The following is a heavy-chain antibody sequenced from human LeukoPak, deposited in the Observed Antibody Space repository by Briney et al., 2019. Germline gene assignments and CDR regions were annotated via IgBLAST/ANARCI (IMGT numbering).Heavy chain of an antibody. Sequence: GGSLRLSCAASGFTFSSYWMSWVRQAPGKGLEWVANIKQDGSEKYYVDSVHGRFTIARDNAKNSLYLQINSLSAEDTAVYYCARSIPWGSGYYADYWGQGTLVTVSS. V-gene: IGHV3-7*01. CDR2: IKQDGSEK. CDR1: GFTFSSYW. CDR3: ARSIPWGSGYYADY. D-gene: IGHD3-22*01. J-gene: IGHJ4*02.